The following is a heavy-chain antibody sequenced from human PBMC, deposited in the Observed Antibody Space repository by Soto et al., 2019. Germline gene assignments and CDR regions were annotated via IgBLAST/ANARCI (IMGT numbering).Heavy chain of an antibody. CDR1: GFSVSSDY. CDR2: IYRGGGT. CDR3: ARATEWNALDI. D-gene: IGHD1-1*01. J-gene: IGHJ3*02. Sequence: DVQLVETGGGLVQPGGSLRLSCAASGFSVSSDYMNWVRQDPGKGLEWVSVIYRGGGTYYADSVRRRFTISRDNSENTLFLQMNSLRADVTAVYYCARATEWNALDIWGKGTMVTVSS. V-gene: IGHV3-53*02.